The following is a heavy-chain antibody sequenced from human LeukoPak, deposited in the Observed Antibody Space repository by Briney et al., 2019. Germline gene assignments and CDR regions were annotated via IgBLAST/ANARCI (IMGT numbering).Heavy chain of an antibody. CDR2: ISSSSSYI. CDR1: GFTFSSYS. D-gene: IGHD3-16*02. J-gene: IGHJ4*02. CDR3: AKGYYVWGSYRSPEYDY. V-gene: IGHV3-21*01. Sequence: GGSLRLSCAASGFTFSSYSMNWVRQAPGKGLEWVSSISSSSSYIYYADSVKGRFTISRDNSKNTLYLQMNSLRAEDTAVYYCAKGYYVWGSYRSPEYDYWGQGTLVTVSS.